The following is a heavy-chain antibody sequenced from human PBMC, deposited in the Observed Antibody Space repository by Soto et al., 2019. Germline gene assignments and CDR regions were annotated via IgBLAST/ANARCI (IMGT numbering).Heavy chain of an antibody. CDR2: ISGSGGST. J-gene: IGHJ3*02. Sequence: GGSLRLSCAASGFTFSSYAMSWVRQAPGKGLEWVSAISGSGGSTYYADSVKGRFTISRDNSKNTLYLQMNSLRAEDTAVYYCVLWFGRGFDAFDIWGQGTMVTVSS. D-gene: IGHD3-10*01. V-gene: IGHV3-23*01. CDR1: GFTFSSYA. CDR3: VLWFGRGFDAFDI.